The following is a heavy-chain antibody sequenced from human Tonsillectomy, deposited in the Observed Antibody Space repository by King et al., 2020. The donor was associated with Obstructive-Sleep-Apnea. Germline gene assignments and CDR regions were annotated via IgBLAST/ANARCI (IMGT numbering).Heavy chain of an antibody. Sequence: DVQLVESGGGLVQPGGSLRLSCAGSGFIFTSYWMHWVRQAPGKGLEWVARIDGDGRKTNYADFVKGRFTVSRDNAKNTLYLQMNSLRAEDTAVYYYAKDSTSWTQLWPVDYWGHGTPVTVSS. V-gene: IGHV3-74*01. J-gene: IGHJ4*01. CDR3: AKDSTSWTQLWPVDY. CDR2: IDGDGRKT. D-gene: IGHD5-18*01. CDR1: GFIFTSYW.